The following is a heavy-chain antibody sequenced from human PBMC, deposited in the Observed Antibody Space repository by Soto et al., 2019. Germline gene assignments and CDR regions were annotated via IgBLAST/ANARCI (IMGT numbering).Heavy chain of an antibody. J-gene: IGHJ4*02. CDR2: IVVGSGNT. CDR1: GLTFTSSA. V-gene: IGHV1-58*01. Sequence: GASVKVSCKASGLTFTSSAVRWVRQARGQRLEWIGWIVVGSGNTNYAQKFQERVTITRDMSTSTAYMELSSLRSEDTAVYYCEAEGHYDSSGYYGYWGQGTLVTVSS. D-gene: IGHD3-22*01. CDR3: EAEGHYDSSGYYGY.